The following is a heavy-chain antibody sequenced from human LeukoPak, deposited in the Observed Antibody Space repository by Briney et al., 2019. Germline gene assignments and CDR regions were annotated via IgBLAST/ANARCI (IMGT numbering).Heavy chain of an antibody. Sequence: GGSLRLSCAASGFTFSSYGMHWVRQAPGKGLEWVAVIWYDGSNKYYADSVKGRFTISRDNSKNTLYLQMNSLRAEDTAVYYCARTYYYDSSGYYLYWGQGTPVTVSS. V-gene: IGHV3-33*01. CDR1: GFTFSSYG. CDR2: IWYDGSNK. CDR3: ARTYYYDSSGYYLY. D-gene: IGHD3-22*01. J-gene: IGHJ4*02.